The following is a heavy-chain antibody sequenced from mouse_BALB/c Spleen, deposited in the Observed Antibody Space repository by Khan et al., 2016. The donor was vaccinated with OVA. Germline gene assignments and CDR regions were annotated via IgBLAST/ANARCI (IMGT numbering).Heavy chain of an antibody. CDR2: VSTGGGYT. CDR1: GFTFSTYG. CDR3: TRLAYYYDSEGFAY. V-gene: IGHV5-6*01. J-gene: IGHJ3*01. Sequence: EVKLVESGGDLVKPGGSLKLSCAASGFTFSTYGMSWVRQTPDKRLEWVATVSTGGGYTYYPDSVKGRFTISRENTKNTLYLQMSGLKSEDTAMFYCTRLAYYYDSEGFAYWGQGTLVTVSA. D-gene: IGHD1-1*01.